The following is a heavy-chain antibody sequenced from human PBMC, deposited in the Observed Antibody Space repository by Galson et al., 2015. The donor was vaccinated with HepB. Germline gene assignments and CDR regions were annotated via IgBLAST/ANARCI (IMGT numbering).Heavy chain of an antibody. J-gene: IGHJ2*01. D-gene: IGHD2-2*01. CDR3: ARVPNRYCSSPSCYLPPVHLSYWYFDL. Sequence: SETLSLTCTVSGGSISSYYWSWIRQPPGKGLEWIGYIYYSGSTNYNPSLKSRVTISVDTSKNQFSLKLSSVTAADTAVYYCARVPNRYCSSPSCYLPPVHLSYWYFDLWGRGTLVTVSS. V-gene: IGHV4-59*01. CDR2: IYYSGST. CDR1: GGSISSYY.